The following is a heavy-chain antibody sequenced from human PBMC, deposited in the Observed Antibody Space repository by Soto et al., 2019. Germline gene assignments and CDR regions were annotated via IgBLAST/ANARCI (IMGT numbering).Heavy chain of an antibody. V-gene: IGHV1-18*04. J-gene: IGHJ5*01. CDR2: ISAHNGNT. CDR1: GHMFTAYG. Sequence: ASVKVSCKASGHMFTAYGISWVRQAPGQGLEWMGWISAHNGNTSCAQNFQGRLTMITDTSTTTAYMELRSLRAEDSAVYYCARAFAQWFGQLPLRSWGRGTLVTVSS. CDR3: ARAFAQWFGQLPLRS. D-gene: IGHD3-10*01.